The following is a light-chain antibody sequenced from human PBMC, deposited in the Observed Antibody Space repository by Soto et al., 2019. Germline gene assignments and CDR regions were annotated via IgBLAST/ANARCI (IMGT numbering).Light chain of an antibody. J-gene: IGLJ2*01. Sequence: QSALTQPASVSGSPGQSITISCTGTSSDVGGYNYVSWYQQHPGKAPKLMIYDVGNRPSGVSNRFSGYKSGNTASLTISGLQAEDEADYYCSSYSSSSTVVFGGGTKLTVL. CDR1: SSDVGGYNY. CDR3: SSYSSSSTVV. CDR2: DVG. V-gene: IGLV2-14*01.